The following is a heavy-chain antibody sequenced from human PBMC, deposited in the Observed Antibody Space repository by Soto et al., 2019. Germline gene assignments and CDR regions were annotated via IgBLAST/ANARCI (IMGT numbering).Heavy chain of an antibody. J-gene: IGHJ6*03. V-gene: IGHV3-48*02. D-gene: IGHD5-12*01. CDR1: GFTFSSYS. CDR3: ASYYQGEMATIDSGYYYIDD. CDR2: ISSSSRTI. Sequence: GGSLRLSCAASGFTFSSYSMNWVRQAPGKGLEWVSYISSSSRTIYYADSVKGRFTITRDNAKNSLYLQMNSLRDEDTAVYYCASYYQGEMATIDSGYYYIDDWGKGTLVTVSS.